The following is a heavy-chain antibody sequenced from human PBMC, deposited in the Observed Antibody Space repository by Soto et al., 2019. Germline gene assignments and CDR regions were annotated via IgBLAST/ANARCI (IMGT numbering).Heavy chain of an antibody. Sequence: QVQLVESGGGVVQPGRFLRLSCAASGFTFSSYAMHWVRQAPGKGLEWVAVISYDGSNKYYADSVKGRFTISRDNSKNTLYLQMNSLRAEDTAVYYCARDYYDSSGYSYWGQGTLVTVSS. D-gene: IGHD3-22*01. CDR2: ISYDGSNK. CDR3: ARDYYDSSGYSY. J-gene: IGHJ4*02. V-gene: IGHV3-30-3*01. CDR1: GFTFSSYA.